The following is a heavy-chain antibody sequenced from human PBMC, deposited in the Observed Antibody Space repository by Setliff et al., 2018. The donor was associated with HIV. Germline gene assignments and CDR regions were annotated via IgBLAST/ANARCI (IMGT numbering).Heavy chain of an antibody. V-gene: IGHV4-39*02. D-gene: IGHD2-21*02. Sequence: SETLSLTCTVSGGSITSSTYYWGWIRQPPGKGLEWIGTVHYTGNTSHNPSLKSRVTISVEVSKNQISLKLTAVTAADSAVYYCAREGDGIDFWGQGTLVTVSS. CDR3: AREGDGIDF. CDR1: GGSITSSTYY. CDR2: VHYTGNT. J-gene: IGHJ4*02.